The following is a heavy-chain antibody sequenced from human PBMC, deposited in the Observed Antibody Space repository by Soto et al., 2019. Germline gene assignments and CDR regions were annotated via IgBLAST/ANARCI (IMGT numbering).Heavy chain of an antibody. J-gene: IGHJ4*02. CDR1: GYTFTGYY. CDR2: INPNSGGT. CDR3: ARNSMVYDILTGYSYYFDY. V-gene: IGHV1-2*04. Sequence: QVQLVQSGAEVKKPGASVKVSCKASGYTFTGYYMHWVRQAPGQGLGWMGGINPNSGGTNYAQKFQGWVTMTRDTSISTAYMELSRLRSDDTAVYYCARNSMVYDILTGYSYYFDYWGQGTLVTVSS. D-gene: IGHD3-9*01.